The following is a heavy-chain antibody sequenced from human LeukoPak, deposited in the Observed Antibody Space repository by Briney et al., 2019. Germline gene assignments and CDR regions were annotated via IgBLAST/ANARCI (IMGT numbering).Heavy chain of an antibody. J-gene: IGHJ4*02. CDR2: ISSSGSSI. D-gene: IGHD6-19*01. CDR1: GFTLTSYE. Sequence: GSLRLSCAASGFTLTSYEMNWVRQAPGKGLAWVSYISSSGSSIKYADSVKGRFTISRDNAKNSLYLQMNSLGAEDTAVYYCARDLSSGWYLSSASYYFDYWGQGTLVTVSS. CDR3: ARDLSSGWYLSSASYYFDY. V-gene: IGHV3-48*03.